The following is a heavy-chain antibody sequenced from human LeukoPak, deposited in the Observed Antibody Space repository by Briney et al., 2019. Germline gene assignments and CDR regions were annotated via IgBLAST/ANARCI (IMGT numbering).Heavy chain of an antibody. V-gene: IGHV4-39*01. CDR1: GGSISSSSYY. CDR2: IYYSGST. D-gene: IGHD3-22*01. CDR3: ARGWGYDSSGYYYWRPYYYYYYMDV. Sequence: PSETLSLTCTVSGGSISSSSYYWGWIRQPPGKGLEWIGSIYYSGSTYYNPSLKSRVTISVDTSKNQFSLKLSSVTAADTAVYYCARGWGYDSSGYYYWRPYYYYYYMDVWGKGTTVTISS. J-gene: IGHJ6*03.